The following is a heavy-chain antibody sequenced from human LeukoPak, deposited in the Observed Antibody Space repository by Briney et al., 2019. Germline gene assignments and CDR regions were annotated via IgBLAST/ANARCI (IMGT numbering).Heavy chain of an antibody. D-gene: IGHD1-26*01. V-gene: IGHV3-30*19. CDR2: ISYDGSNK. CDR1: GFTFSSYG. CDR3: QSGSYSNFDY. J-gene: IGHJ4*02. Sequence: QPGRSLRLFCAASGFTFSSYGMHWVRQAPGKGLEWVAVISYDGSNKYYADSVKGRFTISRDNSKNTLYLQMNSLRAEDTAVYYCQSGSYSNFDYWGQGTLVTVSS.